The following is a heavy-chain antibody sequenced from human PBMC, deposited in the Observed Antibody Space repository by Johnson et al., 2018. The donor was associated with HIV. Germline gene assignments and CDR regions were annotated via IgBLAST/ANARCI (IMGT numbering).Heavy chain of an antibody. CDR1: GFTFSSYD. J-gene: IGHJ3*01. Sequence: QVQLVESGGGLVQPGGSLRLSCAASGFTFSSYDMHWVRQAPGKGLEWVAVISYDGSNKYYADSVKGRFTISRDNSKNTLYLQMNSLRAEDTAVYYCARVALTVAGIAFETLDVWGQGTMVIVSS. CDR3: ARVALTVAGIAFETLDV. V-gene: IGHV3-30-3*01. D-gene: IGHD6-19*01. CDR2: ISYDGSNK.